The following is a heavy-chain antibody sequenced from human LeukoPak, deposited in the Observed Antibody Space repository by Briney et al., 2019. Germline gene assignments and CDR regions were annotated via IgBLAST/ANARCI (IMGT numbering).Heavy chain of an antibody. J-gene: IGHJ4*02. CDR1: GGTFSSYT. D-gene: IGHD5-18*01. Sequence: SVKVSCKASGGTFSSYTISWVRQAPGQGLEWMGRVIPILGIANYAQKFQGRVTITADKSTSTAYMELSSLRSEDTAVYYCARVSFGYSYGSYYFDYWGQGTLVTVSS. CDR2: VIPILGIA. CDR3: ARVSFGYSYGSYYFDY. V-gene: IGHV1-69*02.